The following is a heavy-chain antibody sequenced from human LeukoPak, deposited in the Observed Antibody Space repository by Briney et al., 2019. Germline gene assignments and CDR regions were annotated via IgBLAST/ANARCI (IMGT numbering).Heavy chain of an antibody. CDR2: IYYSGST. Sequence: SETLSLTCTVSGGSISSYYWSWIRQPPGKGLEWIGYIYYSGSTNYNPSLKSRVTISVDTSKNQFSLKLSSVTAADTAVYYCARVTQELELPEVYFDYWGQGTLVTVSS. V-gene: IGHV4-59*01. CDR3: ARVTQELELPEVYFDY. J-gene: IGHJ4*02. CDR1: GGSISSYY. D-gene: IGHD1-7*01.